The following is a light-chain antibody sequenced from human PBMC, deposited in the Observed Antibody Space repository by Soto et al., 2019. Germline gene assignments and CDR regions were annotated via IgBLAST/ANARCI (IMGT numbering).Light chain of an antibody. Sequence: ESVFTQSPGTLSLSPGERATLSCRASQSVTSTYLAWYQQRPGQAPRLLIYGASXXATGVPARFSGSGSGTEFTLTIGSMQSEDFGVYYCHQYHNLWTFGQGTKVDIK. CDR1: QSVTSTY. CDR2: GAS. V-gene: IGKV3-15*01. J-gene: IGKJ1*01. CDR3: HQYHNLWT.